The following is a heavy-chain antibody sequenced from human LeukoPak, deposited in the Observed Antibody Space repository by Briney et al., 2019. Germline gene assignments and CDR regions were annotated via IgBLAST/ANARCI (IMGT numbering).Heavy chain of an antibody. J-gene: IGHJ4*02. V-gene: IGHV4-38-2*01. D-gene: IGHD3-22*01. Sequence: SETLSLTCAVSGYSISSGYYWGWIRQPPGKGVEWIGSIYHSGSTYYNPSLKSRVTISVDASKNQFSLKLSSVTAADTAVYYCARAAPHSYYYDSSGYYYPYYFDYWGQGTLVTVSS. CDR1: GYSISSGYY. CDR3: ARAAPHSYYYDSSGYYYPYYFDY. CDR2: IYHSGST.